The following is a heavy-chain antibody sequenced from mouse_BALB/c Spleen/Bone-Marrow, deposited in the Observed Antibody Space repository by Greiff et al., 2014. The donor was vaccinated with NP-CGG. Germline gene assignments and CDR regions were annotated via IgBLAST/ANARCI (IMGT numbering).Heavy chain of an antibody. CDR3: ARRITTARAMDY. Sequence: VQLQESGAELVRPGTSVEVSCKASGYAFTNYLIEWVKQRPGQGLEWIGVINPGSGGTNYNEKFKGKATLTADKSSSTAYMQLSSLTSDDSAVYFCARRITTARAMDYWGQGTSVTVSS. CDR1: GYAFTNYL. J-gene: IGHJ4*01. D-gene: IGHD1-2*01. CDR2: INPGSGGT. V-gene: IGHV1-54*01.